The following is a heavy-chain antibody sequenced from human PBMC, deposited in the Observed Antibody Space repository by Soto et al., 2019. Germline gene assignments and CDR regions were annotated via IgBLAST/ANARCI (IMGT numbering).Heavy chain of an antibody. CDR1: GYTFTTYA. V-gene: IGHV1-18*01. Sequence: QVQLVQSGAEVKKPGASVKVSCKASGYTFTTYAISWVRQAPGQGLEWMGWISTYSGKTDYAQSLQGRVTMTTDTSTNTADMELRSLRSDDTAVYYCARERLHTSSSITFDYWGQGGLVTVSS. D-gene: IGHD6-6*01. J-gene: IGHJ4*02. CDR2: ISTYSGKT. CDR3: ARERLHTSSSITFDY.